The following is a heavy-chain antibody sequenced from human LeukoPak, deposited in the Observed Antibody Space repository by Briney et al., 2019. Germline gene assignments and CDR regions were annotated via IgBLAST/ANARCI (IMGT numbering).Heavy chain of an antibody. Sequence: SETLSLTCAVYGGSFNGYYWSWIRQPPGKGLEWIGEINHSGSTNYDPSLKSRVTISVDTSKNQFSLKLSSVTAADTAVYYCARGMVVAATPNWFDPWGQGTLVTVSS. V-gene: IGHV4-34*01. D-gene: IGHD2-15*01. CDR1: GGSFNGYY. CDR2: INHSGST. J-gene: IGHJ5*02. CDR3: ARGMVVAATPNWFDP.